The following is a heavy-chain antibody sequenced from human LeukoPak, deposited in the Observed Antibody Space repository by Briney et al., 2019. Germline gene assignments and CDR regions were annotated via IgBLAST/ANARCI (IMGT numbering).Heavy chain of an antibody. Sequence: PGGSLRLSCAASGFTFSSYSMNWVRQAPGKGLEWVSYISSSGSTIYYADSVKGRFTISRDNPKNSLYLQMSSLRAEDTAVYYCARDLSAAYDFWGQGVLVTVSS. V-gene: IGHV3-48*04. J-gene: IGHJ4*02. CDR3: ARDLSAAYDF. CDR2: ISSSGSTI. D-gene: IGHD2-21*01. CDR1: GFTFSSYS.